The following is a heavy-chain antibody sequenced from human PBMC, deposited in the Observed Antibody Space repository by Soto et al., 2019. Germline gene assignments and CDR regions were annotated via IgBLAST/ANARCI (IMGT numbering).Heavy chain of an antibody. CDR2: ISAYNGNT. V-gene: IGHV1-18*01. J-gene: IGHJ5*02. CDR1: GYTFTSYG. CDR3: ASTPPYSNYVDSWFDP. D-gene: IGHD4-4*01. Sequence: ASVKVSCKASGYTFTSYGISWVRQAPGQGLEWMGWISAYNGNTNYAQKLQGRVTMTTDTSTSTAYMELRSLRSDDTAVYYCASTPPYSNYVDSWFDPWGQGTLVTVSS.